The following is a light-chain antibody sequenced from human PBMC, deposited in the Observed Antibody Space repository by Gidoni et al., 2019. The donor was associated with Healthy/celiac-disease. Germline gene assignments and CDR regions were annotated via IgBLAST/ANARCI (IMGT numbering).Light chain of an antibody. CDR3: SSYTRSSTLEV. CDR2: EVN. J-gene: IGLJ3*02. Sequence: QSALTQPASVSGSPGQSLTISCTGTSSDVGGYNYVSWYQQHPGKAPKLMIYEVNNRPSGVSNRFSGSKSGNTASLTISGLQAEDEADYYCSSYTRSSTLEVFGGGTKLTVL. CDR1: SSDVGGYNY. V-gene: IGLV2-14*01.